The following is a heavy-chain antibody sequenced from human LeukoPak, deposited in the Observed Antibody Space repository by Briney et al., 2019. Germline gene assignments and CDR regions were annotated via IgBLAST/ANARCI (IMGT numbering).Heavy chain of an antibody. D-gene: IGHD3-3*02. V-gene: IGHV1-2*02. J-gene: IGHJ4*02. CDR2: INPNSGDT. CDR1: GYTFTSYG. Sequence: ASVKVSCKASGYTFTSYGISWVRQAPGQGLEWMGWINPNSGDTNYAQKFQGRVTMTRDTSISTAYMDLIRLTSDDTAVYYCASISHVWSGYYTVYFDYWGQGTLVTVSS. CDR3: ASISHVWSGYYTVYFDY.